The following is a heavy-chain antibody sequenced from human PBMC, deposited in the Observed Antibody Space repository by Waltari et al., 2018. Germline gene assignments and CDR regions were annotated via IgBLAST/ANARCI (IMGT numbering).Heavy chain of an antibody. Sequence: QLQLQESGPGLVKPSETLSLTCTVSGGSISSSSYYWGWIRQPPGKGLEWIGSIYYSGSTYYNPSLKSRVTISVDTSKNQFSLKLSSVTAADTAVYYCARQDIAARRWFDPWGQGTLVTVSS. CDR1: GGSISSSSYY. J-gene: IGHJ5*02. CDR3: ARQDIAARRWFDP. CDR2: IYYSGST. D-gene: IGHD6-6*01. V-gene: IGHV4-39*01.